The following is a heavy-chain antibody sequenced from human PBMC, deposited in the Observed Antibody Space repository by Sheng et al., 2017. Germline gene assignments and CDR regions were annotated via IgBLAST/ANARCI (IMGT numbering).Heavy chain of an antibody. CDR3: AKDSDPTN. CDR1: GFIFSSYA. CDR2: ISRSGGST. V-gene: IGHV3-23*04. D-gene: IGHD3-10*01. Sequence: EVQLVESGGGLVQPGASLRLSCAPSGFIFSSYAMSWVRQAPGKGLEWVSTISRSGGSTYYADSVKGRFTISRDNSKNTLDLQMHSLRAEDTAVYYCAKDSDPTNWGQGTLVTVSS. J-gene: IGHJ4*02.